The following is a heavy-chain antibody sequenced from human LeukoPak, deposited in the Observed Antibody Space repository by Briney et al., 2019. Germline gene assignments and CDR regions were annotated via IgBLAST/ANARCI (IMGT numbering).Heavy chain of an antibody. V-gene: IGHV3-11*01. Sequence: LSLTCTVSGGSISSSSYYWGWIRQAPGKGLEWVSYISSSGSTIYYADSVKGRFTISRDNAQNSLYLQMNSLRAEDTALYYCARDLEYCSGGSCYSNFDYWGQGTLVTVSS. CDR1: GGSISSSSYY. D-gene: IGHD2-15*01. CDR3: ARDLEYCSGGSCYSNFDY. CDR2: ISSSGSTI. J-gene: IGHJ4*02.